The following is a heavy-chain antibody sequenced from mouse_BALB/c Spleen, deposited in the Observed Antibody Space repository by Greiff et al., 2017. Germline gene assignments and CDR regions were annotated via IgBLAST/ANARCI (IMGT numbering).Heavy chain of an antibody. Sequence: EVKLMESGGGLVKPGGSLKLSCAASGFTFSSYTMSWVRQTPEKRLEWVATISSGGSYTYYPDSVKGRFTISRDNAKNTLYLQMSSLKSEDTAMYYCTRDGGDYDSFYAMDYWGQGTSVTVSS. J-gene: IGHJ4*01. CDR1: GFTFSSYT. CDR3: TRDGGDYDSFYAMDY. V-gene: IGHV5-6-4*01. CDR2: ISSGGSYT. D-gene: IGHD2-4*01.